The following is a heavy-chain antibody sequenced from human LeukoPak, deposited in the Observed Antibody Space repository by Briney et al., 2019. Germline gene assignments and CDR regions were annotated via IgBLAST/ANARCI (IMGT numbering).Heavy chain of an antibody. J-gene: IGHJ4*02. D-gene: IGHD3-10*01. V-gene: IGHV4-34*01. Sequence: SETLSLACAVYGGSFSGYYWSWIRQPPGKGLEWIGEINYSGSTNYNPSLKSRVTISVDTSKNQFSLKLSSVTAADTAVYYCARHGNYYGSGSYYWGQGTLVTVSS. CDR1: GGSFSGYY. CDR3: ARHGNYYGSGSYY. CDR2: INYSGST.